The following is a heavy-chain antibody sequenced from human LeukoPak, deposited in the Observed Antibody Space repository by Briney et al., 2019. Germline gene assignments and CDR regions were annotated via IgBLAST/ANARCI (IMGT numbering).Heavy chain of an antibody. CDR1: GGSISSYY. V-gene: IGHV4-4*07. D-gene: IGHD2-2*02. J-gene: IGHJ3*02. Sequence: PSETLSLTCTVSGGSISSYYWSWIRQPAGKGLEWIGRIYTSGSTTYNPSLKSRVTMSVDTSKNQFSLKLSSVTAADTAVYCCARDAYCSSTSWYRTDAFDIWGQGTMVTVSS. CDR2: IYTSGST. CDR3: ARDAYCSSTSWYRTDAFDI.